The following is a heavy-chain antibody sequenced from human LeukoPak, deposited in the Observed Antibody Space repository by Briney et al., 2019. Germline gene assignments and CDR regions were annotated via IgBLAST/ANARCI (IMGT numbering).Heavy chain of an antibody. D-gene: IGHD3-10*01. Sequence: GGSLRLSCAASGFTFSSYSMNWVRQAPGKGLEWVSSISSSSSYIYYADSVKGRFTISRDNAKNSLYLQMNSLRAEDTAVYYCARDYPPRKDRWFGELSRYYYMDVWGKGATVTISS. CDR3: ARDYPPRKDRWFGELSRYYYMDV. CDR1: GFTFSSYS. CDR2: ISSSSSYI. J-gene: IGHJ6*03. V-gene: IGHV3-21*01.